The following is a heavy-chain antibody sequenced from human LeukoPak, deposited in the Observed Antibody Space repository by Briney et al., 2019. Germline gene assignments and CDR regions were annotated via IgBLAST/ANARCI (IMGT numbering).Heavy chain of an antibody. J-gene: IGHJ5*02. D-gene: IGHD6-19*01. CDR2: ISGSGGST. CDR3: ARDGSSGSTGWFDP. Sequence: PGGSLRLSCAASGFTFSSYAMSWVRQAPGKGLEWVSAISGSGGSTYYADSVKGRFTISRDNSKNTLYLQMNSLRSEDTAVYYCARDGSSGSTGWFDPWGQGTLVTVSS. V-gene: IGHV3-23*01. CDR1: GFTFSSYA.